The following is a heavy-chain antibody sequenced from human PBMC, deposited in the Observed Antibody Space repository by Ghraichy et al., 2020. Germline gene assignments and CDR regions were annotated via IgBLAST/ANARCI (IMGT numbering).Heavy chain of an antibody. J-gene: IGHJ2*01. CDR2: FYYGGTT. D-gene: IGHD1-14*01. Sequence: SETLSLTCTVSGGSISGYYWNWIRQPPGKGLEWVGYFYYGGTTNYNPSLRSRVTISVDTSKNQFSLKLTSVTAADTAVYYCARFIRNWYFDLWGRGTLVSVSS. CDR3: ARFIRNWYFDL. CDR1: GGSISGYY. V-gene: IGHV4-59*01.